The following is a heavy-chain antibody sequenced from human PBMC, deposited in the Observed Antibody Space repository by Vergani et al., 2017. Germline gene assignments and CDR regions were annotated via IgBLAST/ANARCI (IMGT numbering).Heavy chain of an antibody. CDR2: TWYDGNKK. D-gene: IGHD5-12*01. CDR3: AIDLRLLYNRYDP. V-gene: IGHV3-33*01. Sequence: QVQLVESGGGVVQPGRSLRLSCAASGFTFNKYGMHWVRQAPGKGLEWVAVTWYDGNKKQYADSVKGRFTMSRDNSKSTMYLQMNSLRTEDTGVYYCAIDLRLLYNRYDPWGPRTLVTGSS. CDR1: GFTFNKYG. J-gene: IGHJ5*02.